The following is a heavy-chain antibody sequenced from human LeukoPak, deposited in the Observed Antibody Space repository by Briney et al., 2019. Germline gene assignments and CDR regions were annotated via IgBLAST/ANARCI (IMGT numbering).Heavy chain of an antibody. V-gene: IGHV3-33*01. Sequence: GGSLRLSCAASGFTFNSYGMHWVRQAPGKGLEWVADIWFDGKSEHFADSVKGRFTISRDNSKNTMYLQINSLRVEDSAVYYCARDRHCVKGICHSPPGMDVWGQGTTVTVSS. CDR2: IWFDGKSE. CDR3: ARDRHCVKGICHSPPGMDV. D-gene: IGHD6-13*01. J-gene: IGHJ6*02. CDR1: GFTFNSYG.